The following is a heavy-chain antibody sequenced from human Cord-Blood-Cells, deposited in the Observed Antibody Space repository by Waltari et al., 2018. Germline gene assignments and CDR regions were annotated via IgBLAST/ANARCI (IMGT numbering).Heavy chain of an antibody. CDR3: AREEGIVLVVYAFDY. J-gene: IGHJ4*02. V-gene: IGHV1-2*06. CDR2: INPNSGGT. D-gene: IGHD2-8*02. CDR1: GYTFTGYY. Sequence: QVQLVQSGAEVKKPGASVKVSCKASGYTFTGYYMHWVRPAPGQGLEWMGRINPNSGGTNYAQKFQGRGTMTRDTSISTAYMELSRLRSDDTAVYYCAREEGIVLVVYAFDYWGQGTLVTVSS.